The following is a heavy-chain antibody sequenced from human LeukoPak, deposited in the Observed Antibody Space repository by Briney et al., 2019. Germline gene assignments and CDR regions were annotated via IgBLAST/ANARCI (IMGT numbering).Heavy chain of an antibody. CDR1: GFTFGDYA. J-gene: IGHJ6*02. D-gene: IGHD2-15*01. V-gene: IGHV3-49*04. CDR2: IRSKAYGGTT. CDR3: TTGSGPLGEYYYYGMDV. Sequence: GGSLRLSCTASGFTFGDYALSWVRQAPGKGLEWVGFIRSKAYGGTTEYAASVKGRFTISRDDSKSIAYLQMNSLKTEDTAVYYCTTGSGPLGEYYYYGMDVWGQGTTVTVSS.